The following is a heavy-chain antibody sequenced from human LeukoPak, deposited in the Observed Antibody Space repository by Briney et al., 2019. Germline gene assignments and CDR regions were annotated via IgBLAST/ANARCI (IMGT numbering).Heavy chain of an antibody. D-gene: IGHD3-22*01. CDR1: GGSISSYY. V-gene: IGHV4-59*01. J-gene: IGHJ3*02. CDR3: ARPAITMIAKDAFDI. CDR2: IYYSGST. Sequence: SETLSLTCTVSGGSISSYYWSWIRRPPGKGLEWIGYIYYSGSTNYNPSLKSRVTISVDTSKNQFSLKLSSVTAADTAVYYCARPAITMIAKDAFDIWGQGTMVTVSS.